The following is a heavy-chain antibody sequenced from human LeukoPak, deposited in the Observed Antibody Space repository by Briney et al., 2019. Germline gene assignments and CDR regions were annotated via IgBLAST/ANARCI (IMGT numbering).Heavy chain of an antibody. V-gene: IGHV3-23*01. CDR3: AKLYASRWYNDY. CDR1: GFAFSFFA. Sequence: GGSLRLSCEASGFAFSFFAMSWLRQPPGKGLEWVSALSNIGSSTSYADSVKGRFTISRDNSKNTLYLQMNSLRAEDTAVYYCAKLYASRWYNDYWGQGTLVTVSS. J-gene: IGHJ4*02. CDR2: LSNIGSST. D-gene: IGHD6-13*01.